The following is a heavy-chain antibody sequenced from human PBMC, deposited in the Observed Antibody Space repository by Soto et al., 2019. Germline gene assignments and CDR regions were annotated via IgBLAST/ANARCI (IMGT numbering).Heavy chain of an antibody. CDR1: GYTLTELS. CDR3: ATNLTPVAEGYGMDV. Sequence: ASVKVSCKVSGYTLTELSMHWVRQAPGKGLEWMGGSDPEDGETIYAQKFQGRVTMTEDTSTDTAYMELSRMRSEDTAVYYCATNLTPVAEGYGMDVWGQGTTVTVSS. V-gene: IGHV1-24*01. D-gene: IGHD6-19*01. J-gene: IGHJ6*02. CDR2: SDPEDGET.